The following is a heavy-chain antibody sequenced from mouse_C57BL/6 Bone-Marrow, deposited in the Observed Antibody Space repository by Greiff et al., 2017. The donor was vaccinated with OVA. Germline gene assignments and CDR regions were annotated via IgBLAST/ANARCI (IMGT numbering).Heavy chain of an antibody. V-gene: IGHV1-78*01. D-gene: IGHD2-3*01. CDR1: GYTFTDHT. Sequence: VKPGASVKISCKVSGYTFTDHTIHWMKQRPEQGLEWIGYIYPRDGSTKYNEKFKGKATLTADKSSSTAYMQLNSLTSEDSAVYFCARPIYDGYYGFAYWGQGTLVTVSA. J-gene: IGHJ3*01. CDR3: ARPIYDGYYGFAY. CDR2: IYPRDGST.